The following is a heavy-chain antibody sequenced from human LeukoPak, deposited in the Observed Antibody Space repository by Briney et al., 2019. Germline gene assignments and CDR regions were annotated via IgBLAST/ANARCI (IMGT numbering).Heavy chain of an antibody. D-gene: IGHD5-18*01. Sequence: PSETLSLTCTVSGGSISNYYWSWVRQPAGKGLEWIGRINTSGSTDYNPSLKSRVTMSVDTSKNQSSLKLSSLTAADTAVYYCARSRGTTMVTRFDYWGQGTLVTVSS. CDR2: INTSGST. J-gene: IGHJ4*02. CDR3: ARSRGTTMVTRFDY. V-gene: IGHV4-4*07. CDR1: GGSISNYY.